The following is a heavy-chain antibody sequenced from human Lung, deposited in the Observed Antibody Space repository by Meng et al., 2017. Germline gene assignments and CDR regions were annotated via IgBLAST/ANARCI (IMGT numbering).Heavy chain of an antibody. J-gene: IGHJ5*02. V-gene: IGHV4-4*02. D-gene: IGHD3-10*01. CDR1: GGSISSSNW. CDR2: IYHSGST. CDR3: ARGSITMVRGVSVFDP. Sequence: VWRQGAGPGLVKPSGTLSLTCAVSGGSISSSNWWSWVRQPPGKGLEWIGEIYHSGSTNYNPSLKSRVTISVDKSKNQFSLKLSSVTAADTAVYYCARGSITMVRGVSVFDPWGQGTLVTVSS.